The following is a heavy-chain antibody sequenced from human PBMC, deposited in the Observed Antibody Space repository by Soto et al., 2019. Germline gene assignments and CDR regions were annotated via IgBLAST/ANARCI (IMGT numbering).Heavy chain of an antibody. CDR3: ANPQTSRDSHALGY. V-gene: IGHV3-30*18. CDR1: GFTFSSYG. D-gene: IGHD5-18*01. CDR2: ISYDGSNK. Sequence: QVQLVESGGGVVEHGRSLRLSCAASGFTFSSYGMHWVSQAPGKGLEWVAVISYDGSNKYYADSVKGRFTISRDSSKNTLYLQMSILRAENTAFYYCANPQTSRDSHALGYWGQGTLVTVSS. J-gene: IGHJ4*02.